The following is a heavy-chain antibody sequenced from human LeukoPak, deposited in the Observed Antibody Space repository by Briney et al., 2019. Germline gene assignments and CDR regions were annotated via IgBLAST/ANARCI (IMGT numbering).Heavy chain of an antibody. J-gene: IGHJ4*02. CDR2: ISYDGSNK. CDR1: GFTFSSYG. CDR3: GDGYWY. V-gene: IGHV3-30*03. D-gene: IGHD5-24*01. Sequence: GGSLRLSCAASGFTFSSYGMQWVRQAPGKGLEWVAVISYDGSNKYYADSVKGRFTISRDNSKNTLYLQMNSLRAEDTAVYYCGDGYWYWGQGTLVTVSS.